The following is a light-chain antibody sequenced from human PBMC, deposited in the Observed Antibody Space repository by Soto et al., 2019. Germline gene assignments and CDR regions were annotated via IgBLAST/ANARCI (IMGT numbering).Light chain of an antibody. CDR1: SSDVGSYNL. CDR2: DVS. V-gene: IGLV2-23*02. Sequence: QSALTQPASVSGSPGQSITISCTVTSSDVGSYNLVSWYQQHPGKAPKLMIYDVSKRPSGVSTRFSGSQSGNTASLTISGLHAEDEADYYCCSYAGSSTHYVFGTGTKLTVL. CDR3: CSYAGSSTHYV. J-gene: IGLJ1*01.